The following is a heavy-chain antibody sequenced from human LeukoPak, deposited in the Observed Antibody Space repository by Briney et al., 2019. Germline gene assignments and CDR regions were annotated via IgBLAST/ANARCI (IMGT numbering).Heavy chain of an antibody. D-gene: IGHD3-22*01. CDR2: INPSGGST. Sequence: ASVKVSCKASGYTFTSYYMHWVRQAPGQGLKWMGIINPSGGSTSYAQKFQGRVTMTRDTSTSTVYMELSSLRSEDTAVYYCARAPTYYYDSSGYSPDYWGQGTLVTVSS. J-gene: IGHJ4*02. CDR1: GYTFTSYY. CDR3: ARAPTYYYDSSGYSPDY. V-gene: IGHV1-46*01.